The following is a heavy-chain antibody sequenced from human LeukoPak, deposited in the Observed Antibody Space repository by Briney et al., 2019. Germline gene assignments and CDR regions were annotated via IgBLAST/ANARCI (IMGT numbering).Heavy chain of an antibody. D-gene: IGHD2-2*01. Sequence: KPSETLSLTCSVSGYSFTSGHYWGWIRQPPGKGLEWIANIYHTGSAHYNPSLKSRVTISVDTSKNQFSLKLSSVTAADTAAYYCARYCTSTTCILRGFDYWGQGTLVTASS. CDR2: IYHTGSA. CDR1: GYSFTSGHY. CDR3: ARYCTSTTCILRGFDY. V-gene: IGHV4-38-2*01. J-gene: IGHJ4*02.